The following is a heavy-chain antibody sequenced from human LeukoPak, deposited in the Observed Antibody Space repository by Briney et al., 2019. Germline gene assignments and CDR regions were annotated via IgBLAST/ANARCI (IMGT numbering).Heavy chain of an antibody. D-gene: IGHD3-9*01. CDR2: INSDGSST. J-gene: IGHJ4*02. Sequence: GGALRLSCAASGFTFSSYWMHWVRQAPGKGLVWASRINSDGSSTSYADSVKGRFTISRDNAKNSLYLQMNSLRAEDTAVYYCARTYYDILTSYNPYFDYWGQGTLVTVSS. CDR3: ARTYYDILTSYNPYFDY. V-gene: IGHV3-74*01. CDR1: GFTFSSYW.